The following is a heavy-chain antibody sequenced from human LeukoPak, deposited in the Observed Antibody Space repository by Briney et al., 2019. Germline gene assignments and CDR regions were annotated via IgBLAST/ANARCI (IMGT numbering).Heavy chain of an antibody. CDR2: IIPILGIA. CDR3: AATYCSITSCYDYDAFDI. Sequence: SVKVSCKASGGTFSSYGISWVRQAPGQGLEWMGRIIPILGIANYAQKFKGRVTITADKSTSTAYMELSSLRSGDTAVYYCAATYCSITSCYDYDAFDIWGQGTMVTVSS. J-gene: IGHJ3*02. V-gene: IGHV1-69*04. CDR1: GGTFSSYG. D-gene: IGHD2-2*01.